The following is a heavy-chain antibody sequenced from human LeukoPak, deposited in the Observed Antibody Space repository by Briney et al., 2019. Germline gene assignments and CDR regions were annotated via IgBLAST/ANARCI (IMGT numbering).Heavy chain of an antibody. CDR3: ARDCSGGSCYCAFDI. J-gene: IGHJ3*02. D-gene: IGHD2-15*01. CDR1: GASIRSGDYY. CDR2: IYDSGST. Sequence: PPQTLSLTCTVSGASIRSGDYYWSWIRQPPGKGLEWIGYIYDSGSTYYNPSLKSRITISVDTSENRFSLKLSSVTATDTAVYYCARDCSGGSCYCAFDIWGQGTMVTVSS. V-gene: IGHV4-30-4*01.